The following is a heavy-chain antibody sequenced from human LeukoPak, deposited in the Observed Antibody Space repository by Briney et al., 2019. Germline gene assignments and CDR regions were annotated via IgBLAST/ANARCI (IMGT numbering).Heavy chain of an antibody. D-gene: IGHD3-3*01. CDR1: GYTFTSYD. J-gene: IGHJ6*03. CDR3: AGGWGTGGGWSGYYFDYYYYYMDV. CDR2: MNPNSGNT. Sequence: ASVKVSCKASGYTFTSYDINWVRQATGQGLERMGWMNPNSGNTGYAQKFQGRVTMTRNTSISTAYMELSSLRSEDTDVYYCAGGWGTGGGWSGYYFDYYYYYMDVWGKGTTVTVSS. V-gene: IGHV1-8*01.